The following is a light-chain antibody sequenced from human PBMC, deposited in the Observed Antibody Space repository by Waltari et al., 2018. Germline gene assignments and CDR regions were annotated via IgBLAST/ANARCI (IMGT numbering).Light chain of an antibody. CDR2: EVT. CDR3: SSYAGNNNVV. Sequence: QSALTQPPSASGSPGQSVTISCTGTSSDVGTYDYVSWYQQHPGVAPKLMIYEVTKRPSGVPDRFSGSKSGNAASLTVSALQAEDEADYYCSSYAGNNNVVFGGGTKLTVL. J-gene: IGLJ2*01. V-gene: IGLV2-8*01. CDR1: SSDVGTYDY.